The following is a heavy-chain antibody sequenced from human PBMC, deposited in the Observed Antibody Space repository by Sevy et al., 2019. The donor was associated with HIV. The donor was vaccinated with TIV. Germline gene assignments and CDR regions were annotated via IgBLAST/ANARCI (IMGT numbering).Heavy chain of an antibody. CDR2: IRNKADGYTT. V-gene: IGHV3-72*01. CDR1: GFTFSDHY. D-gene: IGHD6-13*01. CDR3: ATHAGIAAAGRVFDY. J-gene: IGHJ4*02. Sequence: GGSLRLSCAASGFTFSDHYMEWVRQAPGKGLEWVGRIRNKADGYTTEYAVSVKGSFTILRDDFKNSLYLLMNSLKTEDTAVYYCATHAGIAAAGRVFDYWGQGTLVTVSS.